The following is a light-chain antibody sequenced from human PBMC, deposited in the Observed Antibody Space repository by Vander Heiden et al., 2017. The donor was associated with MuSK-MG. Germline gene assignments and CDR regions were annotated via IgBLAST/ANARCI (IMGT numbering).Light chain of an antibody. CDR2: DAF. V-gene: IGKV3-11*01. Sequence: EIVLTQSPATLSLSPGEIATLSCRASQSVSSYLAWYQQKPGQAPRLLIYDAFNRDTRNPARFSGSRSGIEFTLTISSREPEDFAVYYCQQRSNWARLTFGQGTQLEIK. CDR3: QQRSNWARLT. CDR1: QSVSSY. J-gene: IGKJ5*01.